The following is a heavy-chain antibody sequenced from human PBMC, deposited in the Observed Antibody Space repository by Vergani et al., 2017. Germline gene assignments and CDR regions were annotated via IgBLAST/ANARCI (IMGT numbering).Heavy chain of an antibody. V-gene: IGHV1-8*01. Sequence: QVPLVPSGAAVKTPGASVKVSCRASGYSFSSYDISWVRQATGPGLEWMGWMNPNSGTTGYAQKFQGRVTMTRNTSINTAYMELSRLSFEDAAVYYCARSTDYPDDYVSSDYFRRTLDVWGKGTTVTVS. CDR1: GYSFSSYD. CDR3: ARSTDYPDDYVSSDYFRRTLDV. CDR2: MNPNSGTT. D-gene: IGHD4/OR15-4a*01. J-gene: IGHJ6*03.